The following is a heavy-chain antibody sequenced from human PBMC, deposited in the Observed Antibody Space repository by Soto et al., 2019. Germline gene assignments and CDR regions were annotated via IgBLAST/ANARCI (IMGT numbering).Heavy chain of an antibody. CDR2: ISGHNGDT. Sequence: QVQLVQSGAEVKKPGASVRVSCKASGYTFARYGIDWVRQAPGQGLEWMGWISGHNGDTKYVQKFQGRVSMTTDTSTSKASMELRSLRSDDTAVYYFARSGSMPYYYYGMDVWGQGTTVTVSS. V-gene: IGHV1-18*01. CDR1: GYTFARYG. CDR3: ARSGSMPYYYYGMDV. D-gene: IGHD3-10*01. J-gene: IGHJ6*02.